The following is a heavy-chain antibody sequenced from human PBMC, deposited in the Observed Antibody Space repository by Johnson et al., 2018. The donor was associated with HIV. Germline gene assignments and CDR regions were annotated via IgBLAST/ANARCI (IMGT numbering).Heavy chain of an antibody. J-gene: IGHJ3*02. V-gene: IGHV3-30*03. CDR3: AREGNYYDSSSHAFDI. Sequence: QVQLVESGGGVVQPGRSLRLSCAASGFTFSSYGMHLVRQAPGKGLEWVAVTSYDGGNKYYADSVTGRFTISRYNSKNTLYLQMNSLRAEDTAVYYCAREGNYYDSSSHAFDIWGQGTMVTVSS. CDR1: GFTFSSYG. D-gene: IGHD3-22*01. CDR2: TSYDGGNK.